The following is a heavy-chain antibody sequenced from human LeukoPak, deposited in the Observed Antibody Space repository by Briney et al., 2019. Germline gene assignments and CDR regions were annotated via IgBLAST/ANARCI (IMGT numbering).Heavy chain of an antibody. CDR2: ITTSSSFT. CDR3: ARELTYYFDSSGYTMFDS. Sequence: PGGALRLSCAASGFTFSSYGMNWVRQAPGKGLEWVSFITTSSSFTFYADSLKGRFTTSRDNAENSLYLQMNSLRVEDTAIYYCARELTYYFDSSGYTMFDSWGQGTLVTVSS. V-gene: IGHV3-21*01. D-gene: IGHD3-22*01. J-gene: IGHJ4*02. CDR1: GFTFSSYG.